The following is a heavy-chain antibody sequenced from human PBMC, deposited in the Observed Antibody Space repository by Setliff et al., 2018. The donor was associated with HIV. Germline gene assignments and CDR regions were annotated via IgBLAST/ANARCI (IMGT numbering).Heavy chain of an antibody. D-gene: IGHD2-15*01. V-gene: IGHV4-61*02. CDR1: SGSIHSGSYY. J-gene: IGHJ4*02. Sequence: SETLSLTCIVSSGSIHSGSYYWSWIRQPVGKGLEWIGRIYTSGSTDYNPSLKSRVAISVDTSKNHFSLNLTSVTAADTDIYFCARVGGKGYSNFLDSWGQGLLVTAPQ. CDR2: IYTSGST. CDR3: ARVGGKGYSNFLDS.